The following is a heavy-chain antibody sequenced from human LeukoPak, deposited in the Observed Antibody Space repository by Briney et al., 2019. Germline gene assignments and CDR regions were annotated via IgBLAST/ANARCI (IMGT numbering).Heavy chain of an antibody. D-gene: IGHD5-12*01. V-gene: IGHV1-2*02. CDR2: INPKSGGT. CDR1: GSTFNDYS. J-gene: IGHJ4*02. CDR3: ARVSGYDWESFYDH. Sequence: ASVKVSCKASGSTFNDYSMDWVRQAPGQGHEWMGWINPKSGGTNLEQKFQGRATMPKDRPISTAYMELKRLRSRDRAVYYGARVSGYDWESFYDHGGQGNLVTVSS.